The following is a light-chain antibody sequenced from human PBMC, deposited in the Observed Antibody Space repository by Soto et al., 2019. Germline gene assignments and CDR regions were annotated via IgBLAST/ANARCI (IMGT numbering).Light chain of an antibody. V-gene: IGKV1-5*01. J-gene: IGKJ2*01. CDR3: QQYNSYST. CDR1: QSISSW. CDR2: DAS. Sequence: DIQMTQSPSTLSASVGDRVTITCRASQSISSWLAWYQQKPGKAPKLLIYDASSLESGVPSRFSGSGSGPEFTLPISSLQPDDFATYYCQQYNSYSTFGQGTKLEIK.